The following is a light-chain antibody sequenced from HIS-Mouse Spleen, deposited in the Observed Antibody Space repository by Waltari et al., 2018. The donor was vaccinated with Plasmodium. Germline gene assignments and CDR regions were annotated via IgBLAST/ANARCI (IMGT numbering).Light chain of an antibody. Sequence: EIVLTQSPGTLSLSPGERATLSCRASPSVSSSYLAWYQQKPGQAPRLLIYGASSRANGIPDRFSGSGSGTDFTLTISRLEPEDFAVYYCQQYGSSPLTFGGGTKVEIK. CDR2: GAS. CDR1: PSVSSSY. J-gene: IGKJ4*01. V-gene: IGKV3-20*01. CDR3: QQYGSSPLT.